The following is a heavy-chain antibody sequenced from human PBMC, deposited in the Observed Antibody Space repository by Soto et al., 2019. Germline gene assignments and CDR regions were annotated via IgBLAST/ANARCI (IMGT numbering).Heavy chain of an antibody. Sequence: HPGGSLRLSCAASGFTFSSFGMSWVRQAPGKGLEWVSGISGSGDNTYYADSVKGRFTISRDNSKNTLYLQMNSLRAEDTAVYYCAKENWNTYYYYYYMDVWGKGTTVTVSS. D-gene: IGHD1-1*01. V-gene: IGHV3-23*01. J-gene: IGHJ6*03. CDR1: GFTFSSFG. CDR2: ISGSGDNT. CDR3: AKENWNTYYYYYYMDV.